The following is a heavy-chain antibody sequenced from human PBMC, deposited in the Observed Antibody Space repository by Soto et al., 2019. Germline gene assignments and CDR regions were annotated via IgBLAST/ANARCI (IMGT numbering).Heavy chain of an antibody. V-gene: IGHV3-74*01. CDR3: ARDYYDSSGYLDLDY. J-gene: IGHJ4*02. CDR2: INADGSST. Sequence: PGGSLRLSCAASGFTFNNYWMHWVRQAPGKGQVWVSRINADGSSTNYADSVKGRFTISRDDAKNTVYLQMNSLRAEDAAVYYCARDYYDSSGYLDLDYWGQGTPVTVSS. CDR1: GFTFNNYW. D-gene: IGHD3-22*01.